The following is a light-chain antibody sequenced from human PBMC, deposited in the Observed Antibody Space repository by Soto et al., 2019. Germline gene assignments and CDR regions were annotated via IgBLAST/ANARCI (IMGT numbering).Light chain of an antibody. CDR3: LHQNSYPRT. V-gene: IGKV1-17*01. J-gene: IGKJ1*01. CDR2: AAS. CDR1: QPIRHD. Sequence: DIQMNQSPSSLSASVGDRVTITCRASQPIRHDLAWYKQKPGKAPKRLIYAASSLQSGVPSRFSGSGSGTEFTLTISSQQPEDFATYYCLHQNSYPRTFGQGTKGEIK.